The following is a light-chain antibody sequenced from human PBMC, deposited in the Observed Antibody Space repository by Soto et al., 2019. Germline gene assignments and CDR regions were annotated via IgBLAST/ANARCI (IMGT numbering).Light chain of an antibody. CDR3: QQYRDLPQT. J-gene: IGKJ1*01. CDR2: NSS. CDR1: QSVRSNY. V-gene: IGKV3-20*01. Sequence: EIVLTQSPGTLSLSPGERATLSCRASQSVRSNYLAWYQQKPGPAPRLLIYNSSTRATGIPDRFSGSGSGTDFTLTISRLEPEDFALYYCQQYRDLPQTFGQGTQVEIK.